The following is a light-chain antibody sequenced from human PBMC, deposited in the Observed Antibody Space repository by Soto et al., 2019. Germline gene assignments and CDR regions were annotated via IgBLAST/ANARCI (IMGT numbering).Light chain of an antibody. CDR2: DAS. Sequence: EIVLTQSPATLSLSPGERATLSCRASQSVSSYLVWYQHKPGQAPRLLIFDASNRATGIPARFSGSGSGTDFTRTISSLEPEDFAVYYCQQRSDWPLTFGGGTKVEIK. V-gene: IGKV3-11*01. J-gene: IGKJ4*01. CDR3: QQRSDWPLT. CDR1: QSVSSY.